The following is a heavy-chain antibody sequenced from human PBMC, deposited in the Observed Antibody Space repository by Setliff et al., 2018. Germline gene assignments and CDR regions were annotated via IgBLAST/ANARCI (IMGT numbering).Heavy chain of an antibody. V-gene: IGHV4-39*01. CDR2: TYYNGDT. Sequence: NPSETLSLTCTVSGGSLRDSAIFWGWIRQPPGKGLEWIGSTYYNGDTYYNPSLKSQVTMSVDTSRNQFSLKLSSVTAADTALYYCARHVGIRGRGYNYYYYMDVWGKGTTVTVSS. J-gene: IGHJ6*03. CDR3: ARHVGIRGRGYNYYYYMDV. D-gene: IGHD3-10*01. CDR1: GGSLRDSAIF.